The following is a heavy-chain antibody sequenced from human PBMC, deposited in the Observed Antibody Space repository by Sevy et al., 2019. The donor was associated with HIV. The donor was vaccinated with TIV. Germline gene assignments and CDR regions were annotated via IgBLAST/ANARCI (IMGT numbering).Heavy chain of an antibody. CDR1: GFTFSSYA. D-gene: IGHD6-19*01. Sequence: GGSLRLSCAASGFTFSSYAMHWVRQAPGKGLEWVAVISYDGSNKYYADSVKGRFTFSSDNSKNTLYLQMNSLRAEDTAVYYCARDISSGWSATDYYYYGMDVWGQGTTVTVSS. J-gene: IGHJ6*02. V-gene: IGHV3-30-3*01. CDR3: ARDISSGWSATDYYYYGMDV. CDR2: ISYDGSNK.